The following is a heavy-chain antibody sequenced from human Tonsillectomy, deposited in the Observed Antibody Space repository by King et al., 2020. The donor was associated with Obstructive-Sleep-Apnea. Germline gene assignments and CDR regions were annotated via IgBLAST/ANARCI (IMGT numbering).Heavy chain of an antibody. D-gene: IGHD3-3*01. Sequence: QLVQSGGGLVQPGGSLRLSCAASGFTFSSYSMNWVRQAPGKGLEWVSYISSSSSTIYYADSVKGRFTIFRDNAKNSLYLQMNSLRAEDTAVYYCARDTRRITIFGVPMWGWFDPWGQGTLVTVSS. J-gene: IGHJ5*02. CDR2: ISSSSSTI. CDR3: ARDTRRITIFGVPMWGWFDP. V-gene: IGHV3-48*04. CDR1: GFTFSSYS.